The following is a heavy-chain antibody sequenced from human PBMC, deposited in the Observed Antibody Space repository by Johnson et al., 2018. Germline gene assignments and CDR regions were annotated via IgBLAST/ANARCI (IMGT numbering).Heavy chain of an antibody. V-gene: IGHV3-9*01. CDR1: GFTFDDYA. CDR2: ISWNSGSI. CDR3: AKDMGGGMMRLGGVIGAFDI. D-gene: IGHD3-16*01. Sequence: VQLVESGGGLVQPRRSLRLSCAASGFTFDDYAMHWVRQAPGKGLEWVSGISWNSGSIGYADSVKGRFTISRDNAKNSLYLQMNSLRAEDTALYYCAKDMGGGMMRLGGVIGAFDIWGQGAMVTVSS. J-gene: IGHJ3*02.